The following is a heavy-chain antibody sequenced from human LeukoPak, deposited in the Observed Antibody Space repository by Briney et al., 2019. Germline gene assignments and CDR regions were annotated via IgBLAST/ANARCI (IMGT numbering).Heavy chain of an antibody. Sequence: SETLSLTCTVSGGSISSYYWSWIRQPPGKGLEWIGYIYYSGSTNYNPSLKSRVTISVDTSKNQFSLKLSFVTAADTAVYYCASLPYYDFWSGINYWGQGTLVTVSS. CDR1: GGSISSYY. CDR3: ASLPYYDFWSGINY. D-gene: IGHD3-3*01. J-gene: IGHJ4*02. CDR2: IYYSGST. V-gene: IGHV4-59*08.